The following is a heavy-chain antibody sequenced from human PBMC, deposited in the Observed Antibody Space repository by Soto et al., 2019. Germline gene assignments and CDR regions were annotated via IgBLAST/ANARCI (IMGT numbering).Heavy chain of an antibody. V-gene: IGHV1-3*01. D-gene: IGHD6-19*01. CDR3: ARDLGGWTDY. Sequence: ASVKVSCKASGYTFTSYAMQWVRQAPGQRLEWMGWINAGNGNTKYSQKFQGRVTITSDTSASTDYMELSSLRSEDTAVYSCARDLGGWTDYWGQGTLVTVSS. CDR1: GYTFTSYA. CDR2: INAGNGNT. J-gene: IGHJ4*02.